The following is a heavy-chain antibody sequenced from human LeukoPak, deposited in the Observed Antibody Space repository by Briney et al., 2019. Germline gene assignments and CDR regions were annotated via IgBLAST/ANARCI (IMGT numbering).Heavy chain of an antibody. V-gene: IGHV4-59*01. J-gene: IGHJ3*02. Sequence: SETRSLTCAVYGGSFSGYYWSWIRQPPGKGLEWIGYIYYSGSTNYNPSLKSRVTISVDTSKNQFSLKLSSVTAADTAVYYCARDKDSAFDIWGQGTMVTVSS. CDR1: GGSFSGYY. CDR3: ARDKDSAFDI. CDR2: IYYSGST.